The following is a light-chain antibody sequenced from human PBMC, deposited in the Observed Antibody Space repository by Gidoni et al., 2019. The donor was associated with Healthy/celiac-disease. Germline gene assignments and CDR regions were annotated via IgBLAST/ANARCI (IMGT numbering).Light chain of an antibody. CDR2: GAS. CDR3: QQYGSSSFT. Sequence: PGTLSLSPGERATLSCRASQSVSSSYLAWYQQKPGQAPRLLIYGASSRATGIPDRFSGSGSGTDFTLTISRLEPEDFAVYYCQQYGSSSFTFGPETKVDIK. J-gene: IGKJ3*01. V-gene: IGKV3-20*01. CDR1: QSVSSSY.